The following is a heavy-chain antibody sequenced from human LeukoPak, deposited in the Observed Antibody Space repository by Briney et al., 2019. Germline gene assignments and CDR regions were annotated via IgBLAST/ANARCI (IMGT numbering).Heavy chain of an antibody. CDR2: IYTSGST. CDR1: GGSISSSSYY. CDR3: ARDIPYICSSTSCYGYFDY. J-gene: IGHJ4*02. Sequence: PSETLSLTCTVSGGSISSSSYYWSWIRQPAGKGLEWIGRIYTSGSTNYNPSLKSRVTMSVDTSKNQFSLKLSSVTAADTAVYYCARDIPYICSSTSCYGYFDYWGQGTLVTVSS. D-gene: IGHD2-2*01. V-gene: IGHV4-61*02.